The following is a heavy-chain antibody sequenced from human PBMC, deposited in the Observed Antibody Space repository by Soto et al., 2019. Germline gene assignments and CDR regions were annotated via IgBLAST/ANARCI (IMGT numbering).Heavy chain of an antibody. CDR2: ISYGGGAQ. CDR1: GFTFSNYG. D-gene: IGHD1-1*01. V-gene: IGHV3-30*18. Sequence: PGGSLRPSCVTSGFTFSNYGMQWVRQAPGKGLEWVAVISYGGGAQYSAESVKGRFPISRDNSKNTLSVEMNSLRAEDTAVYYCVKEKTPRVPHSLDTWGQGTMVTVSS. J-gene: IGHJ3*02. CDR3: VKEKTPRVPHSLDT.